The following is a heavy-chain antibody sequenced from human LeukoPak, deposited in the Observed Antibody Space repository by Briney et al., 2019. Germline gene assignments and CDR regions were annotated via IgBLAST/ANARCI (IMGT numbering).Heavy chain of an antibody. D-gene: IGHD3-10*01. CDR1: GGSISSGGYS. Sequence: SQTLSLTCAVSGGSISSGGYSWSWIRQPPGKGLEWIGYIYHSGSTYYNPSLKCRVTISVDRSKNQFSLKLSSVTAADTAVYYCARVRGGYFDYWGQGTLVTVSS. CDR2: IYHSGST. J-gene: IGHJ4*02. V-gene: IGHV4-30-2*01. CDR3: ARVRGGYFDY.